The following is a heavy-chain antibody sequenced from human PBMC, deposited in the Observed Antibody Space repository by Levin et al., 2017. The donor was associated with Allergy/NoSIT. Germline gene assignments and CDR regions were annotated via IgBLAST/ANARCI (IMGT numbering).Heavy chain of an antibody. CDR2: INHSGST. Sequence: PSQTLSLTCAVYGGSFSGYYWSWIRQPPGKGLEWIGEINHSGSTNYNPSLKSRVTISVDTSKNQFSLKLSSVTAADTAVYYCARREWRFLLLTPIDYWGQGTLVTVSS. CDR1: GGSFSGYY. V-gene: IGHV4-34*01. CDR3: ARREWRFLLLTPIDY. D-gene: IGHD3-9*01. J-gene: IGHJ4*02.